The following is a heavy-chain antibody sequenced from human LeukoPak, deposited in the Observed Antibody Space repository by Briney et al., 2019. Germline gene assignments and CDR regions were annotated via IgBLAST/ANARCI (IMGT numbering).Heavy chain of an antibody. CDR2: IYAVGDT. V-gene: IGHV3-66*02. Sequence: GGSLRLSCVASGFIVDSNYMNWVRQAPGKGLEWVSVIYAVGDTYYADSVKGRFTISRDNPKNTLYLQMNSLRPEDTAVYYCARGGGYFGIDYWGRGTLVTVSS. CDR3: ARGGGYFGIDY. CDR1: GFIVDSNY. D-gene: IGHD3-10*01. J-gene: IGHJ4*02.